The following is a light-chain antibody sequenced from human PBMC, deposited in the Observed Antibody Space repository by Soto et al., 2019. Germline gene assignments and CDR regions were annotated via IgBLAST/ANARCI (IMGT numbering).Light chain of an antibody. CDR3: QQYNNWPPWT. V-gene: IGKV3-15*01. Sequence: EILMTQSPATLSVSPGERATLSCRASQSVSSNLAWYQQKPGQAPRLLIYGASTRATGIPARFSGSGSGTEFIIIISSLQYEDFAVYYCQQYNNWPPWTFGQGTKVEIK. CDR1: QSVSSN. CDR2: GAS. J-gene: IGKJ1*01.